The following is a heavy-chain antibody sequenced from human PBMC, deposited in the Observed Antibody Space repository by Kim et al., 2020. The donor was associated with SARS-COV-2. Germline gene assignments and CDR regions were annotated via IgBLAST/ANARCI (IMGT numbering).Heavy chain of an antibody. CDR3: ARGMGSRYFDWLLGYYYGMDV. D-gene: IGHD3-9*01. CDR2: MNPNSGNT. V-gene: IGHV1-8*01. J-gene: IGHJ6*02. CDR1: GYTFTSYD. Sequence: ASVKVSCKASGYTFTSYDINWVRQATGQGLEWMGWMNPNSGNTGYAQKFQGRVTMTRNTSISTAYMGLSSLRSEDTAVYYCARGMGSRYFDWLLGYYYGMDVLGQGTTVTVSS.